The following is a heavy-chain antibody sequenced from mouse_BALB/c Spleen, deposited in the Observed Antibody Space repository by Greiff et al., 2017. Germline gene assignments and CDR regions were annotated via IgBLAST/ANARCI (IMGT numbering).Heavy chain of an antibody. V-gene: IGHV2-9*02. Sequence: QVQLKESGPGLVAPSQSLSITCPVSGFSLTSYGVHWVRQPPGKGLEWLGVIWAGGSTNYNSALMSRLSISKDNSKSQVFLKMNSLQTDDTAMYYCARGDGQGLFFAYWGQGTLVTVSA. CDR3: ARGDGQGLFFAY. D-gene: IGHD3-3*01. CDR1: GFSLTSYG. CDR2: IWAGGST. J-gene: IGHJ3*01.